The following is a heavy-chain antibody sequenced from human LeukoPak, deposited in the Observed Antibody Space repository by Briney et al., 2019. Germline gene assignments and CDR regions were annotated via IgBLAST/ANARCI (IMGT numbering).Heavy chain of an antibody. V-gene: IGHV4-59*08. Sequence: PSETLSLTCTVSGGSISSYYWSWIRQPPGKGLEWIGYIYYSGSTNYNPSLKSRVTISVDTSKNQFSLKLSSVTAADTAVYYCARPGQRAPLTAKTLFDYWGQGTLVTVSS. CDR3: ARPGQRAPLTAKTLFDY. CDR2: IYYSGST. D-gene: IGHD2-21*02. J-gene: IGHJ4*02. CDR1: GGSISSYY.